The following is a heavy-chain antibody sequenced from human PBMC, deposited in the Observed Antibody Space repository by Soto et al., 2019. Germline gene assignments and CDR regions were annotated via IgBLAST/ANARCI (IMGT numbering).Heavy chain of an antibody. D-gene: IGHD6-13*01. CDR1: GGSISSYY. CDR2: IYYSGST. CDR3: ARAPAPLYSSSCYYVEY. V-gene: IGHV4-59*01. J-gene: IGHJ4*02. Sequence: PSETLSLTCTVSGGSISSYYWSWIRQPPGRGLEWIGYIYYSGSTNYNPSLKSRVTISVDTSKNQFSLKLSSVTAADTAVYYCARAPAPLYSSSCYYVEYWGQGTLVTVSS.